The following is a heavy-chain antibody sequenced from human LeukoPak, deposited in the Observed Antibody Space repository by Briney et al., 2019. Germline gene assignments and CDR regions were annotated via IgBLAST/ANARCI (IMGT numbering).Heavy chain of an antibody. Sequence: SVKVSCKASGYTFTGFYLHWVRQAPGQGLEWMGGIIPIFGTTNYAQKFQGRVTITADEFTSTAYMELSSLRSEDTAVYYCARRWGPHCSSISCYWRDWYFDLWGRGSLVTVSS. J-gene: IGHJ2*01. CDR2: IIPIFGTT. V-gene: IGHV1-69*13. D-gene: IGHD2-2*01. CDR3: ARRWGPHCSSISCYWRDWYFDL. CDR1: GYTFTGFY.